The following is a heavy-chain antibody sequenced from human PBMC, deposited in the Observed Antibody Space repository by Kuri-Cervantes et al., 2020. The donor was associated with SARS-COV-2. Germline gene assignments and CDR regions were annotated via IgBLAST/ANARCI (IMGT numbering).Heavy chain of an antibody. J-gene: IGHJ4*02. CDR3: ARSPGSIVVVTAPDY. CDR1: GYTFTSYG. Sequence: ASVKVSCKASGYTFTSYGISWVRQAPGQGLEGMGWISVYNGNTNYAQKLQGRVTMTTDTSTRTAYMELRSLRSDDTAVYYCARSPGSIVVVTAPDYWGQGTLVTVSS. D-gene: IGHD2-21*02. CDR2: ISVYNGNT. V-gene: IGHV1-18*04.